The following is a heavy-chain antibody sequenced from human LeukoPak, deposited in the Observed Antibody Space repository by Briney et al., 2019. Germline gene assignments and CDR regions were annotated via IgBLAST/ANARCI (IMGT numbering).Heavy chain of an antibody. J-gene: IGHJ4*02. CDR3: ARYYDSSGYYYPIDY. CDR1: GFTFSSYR. CDR2: ISSLSSYI. D-gene: IGHD3-22*01. Sequence: GGSLTLSCAASGFTFSSYRMNSVRQAPGKGLEWLSSISSLSSYIYYADSVKGRFTISRDNAKNSLYLQMNSLRAEDTAVYYCARYYDSSGYYYPIDYWGQGTLVSVSS. V-gene: IGHV3-21*01.